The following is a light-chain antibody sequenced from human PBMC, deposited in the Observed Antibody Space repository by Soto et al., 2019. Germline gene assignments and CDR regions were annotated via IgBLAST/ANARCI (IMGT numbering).Light chain of an antibody. J-gene: IGLJ3*02. Sequence: QSALTQPPSASGSPGQSVTISCTGTSSDVGGYNYVSWFQQRPGKAPKLMIYEVSQRPSGVPDRFSGSKSGDTASLTVSGLQAEDEADYYCTSYAGSNNVVFGGGTKVTVL. CDR1: SSDVGGYNY. CDR3: TSYAGSNNVV. V-gene: IGLV2-8*01. CDR2: EVS.